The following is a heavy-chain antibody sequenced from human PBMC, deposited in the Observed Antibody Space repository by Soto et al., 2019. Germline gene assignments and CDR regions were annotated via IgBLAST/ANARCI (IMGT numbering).Heavy chain of an antibody. J-gene: IGHJ6*02. CDR3: TTDERYDFWSGDHHYYYGMDV. CDR2: IKSKTDGGAT. CDR1: GFTFSNAW. D-gene: IGHD3-3*01. Sequence: SLRLSCAASGFTFSNAWMNWVRQAPGKGLEWVGRIKSKTDGGATDYAAPVKGRFTISRDDSKNTLYLQMNSLKTEDTAVYYCTTDERYDFWSGDHHYYYGMDVWGQGTPVTVSS. V-gene: IGHV3-15*07.